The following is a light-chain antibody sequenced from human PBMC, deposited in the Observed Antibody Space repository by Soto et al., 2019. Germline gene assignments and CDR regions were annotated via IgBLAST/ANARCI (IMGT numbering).Light chain of an antibody. CDR2: EAF. Sequence: QSALTQVASVSGSPGQSITISCTATSSDVGGHDYVSWYLQHPGKAPKLLIYEAFNRPSGVSDRFSGSKSGSTVSLTISGLQAEDEGDYYCSSFTSTNTWVFGGGTKLTVL. CDR3: SSFTSTNTWV. CDR1: SSDVGGHDY. V-gene: IGLV2-14*01. J-gene: IGLJ3*02.